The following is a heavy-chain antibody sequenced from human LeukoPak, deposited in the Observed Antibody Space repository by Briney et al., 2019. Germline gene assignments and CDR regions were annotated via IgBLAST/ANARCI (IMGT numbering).Heavy chain of an antibody. D-gene: IGHD3-16*02. CDR2: IYPGDSDT. V-gene: IGHV5-51*01. J-gene: IGHJ4*02. Sequence: GESLKIPCKGSGYSFTSYWIGWVRQMPGKGLEWMGIIYPGDSDTRYSPSFQGQVTISADKSISTAYLQWSSLKASDTAMYYCARIHYDYVWGSYRYPYFDYWGQGTLVTVSS. CDR3: ARIHYDYVWGSYRYPYFDY. CDR1: GYSFTSYW.